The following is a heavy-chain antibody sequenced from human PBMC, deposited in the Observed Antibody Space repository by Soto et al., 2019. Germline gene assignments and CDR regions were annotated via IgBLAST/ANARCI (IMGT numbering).Heavy chain of an antibody. Sequence: GGSLRLSCAASGFTFDDYAMHWVRQAPGKGLEWVSGISWNSGSIGYADSVKGRFTISRDNAKNSLYLQMNSLRAEDTALYYCAKEDGPGPFDYWGQGTLVTVS. CDR3: AKEDGPGPFDY. J-gene: IGHJ4*02. V-gene: IGHV3-9*01. CDR2: ISWNSGSI. CDR1: GFTFDDYA.